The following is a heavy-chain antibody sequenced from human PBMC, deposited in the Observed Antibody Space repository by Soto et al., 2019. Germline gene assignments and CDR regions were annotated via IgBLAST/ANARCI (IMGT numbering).Heavy chain of an antibody. CDR1: GFTFSSYA. J-gene: IGHJ6*03. CDR2: ISGSGGST. V-gene: IGHV3-23*01. Sequence: GGSLRLSCAASGFTFSSYAMSWVRQAPGKGLEWVSAISGSGGSTYYADSVKGRFTISRDNSKNTLYLQMNSQIAEDTALYYFAKSTGPYFDSRDMDVWGKGTTVTVSS. CDR3: AKSTGPYFDSRDMDV. D-gene: IGHD3-9*01.